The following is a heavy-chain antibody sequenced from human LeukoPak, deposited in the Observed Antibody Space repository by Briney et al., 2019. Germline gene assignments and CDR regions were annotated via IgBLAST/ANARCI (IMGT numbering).Heavy chain of an antibody. D-gene: IGHD5-12*01. CDR3: ARVRYSGYDLGY. J-gene: IGHJ4*02. CDR1: GFTFSSYG. Sequence: PGGSLRLSCAASGFTFSSYGMHWVRQAPGEGLGWVAFIRYDGSNKYYADSVKGRFTISRDNSKNTLYLQMNRLRAEDTAVYYCARVRYSGYDLGYWGQGTLVTVSS. V-gene: IGHV3-30*02. CDR2: IRYDGSNK.